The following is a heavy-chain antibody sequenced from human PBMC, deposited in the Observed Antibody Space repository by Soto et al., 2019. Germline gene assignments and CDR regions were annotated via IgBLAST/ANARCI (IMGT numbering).Heavy chain of an antibody. CDR3: ARDNRLAVNPASVPYGMDV. CDR2: IYPSGGN. Sequence: QVQLQESAPGLVKPSQTLSLTCTVSGDPITSGGYYWGWIRHLPGKGLESIGCIYPSGGNHYNPYSQNQFNFSIDTTKNLFSLKVTAVTAADTAVYYWARDNRLAVNPASVPYGMDVWGQGATVTVSS. J-gene: IGHJ6*02. V-gene: IGHV4-31*01. D-gene: IGHD2-2*01. CDR1: GDPITSGGYY.